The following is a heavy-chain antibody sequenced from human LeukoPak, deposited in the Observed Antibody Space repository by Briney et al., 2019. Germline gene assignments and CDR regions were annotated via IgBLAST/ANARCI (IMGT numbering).Heavy chain of an antibody. J-gene: IGHJ4*02. CDR2: ISSSSSYI. V-gene: IGHV3-21*01. CDR1: GFTFSSYS. D-gene: IGHD3-3*01. Sequence: GGSLRLSCAASGFTFSSYSMNWVRQAPGEGLEWVSSISSSSSYIYYADSVKGRFTISRDNAKNSLYLQMNSLRAEDTAVYYCAKDTASFDFWSGYYADYWGQGTLVTVSS. CDR3: AKDTASFDFWSGYYADY.